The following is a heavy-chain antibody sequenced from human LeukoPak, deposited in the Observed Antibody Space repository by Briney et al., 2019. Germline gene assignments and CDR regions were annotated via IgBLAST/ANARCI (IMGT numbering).Heavy chain of an antibody. V-gene: IGHV4-59*01. CDR3: ARDGVAGGFDY. Sequence: SETLSLTCTVSGGSIGSYYWNWIRQPPGKGLEWIGYIHYSGSTNHNASLKCRVTISVDTSKNQFSLKLSSVTAADTAVYYCARDGVAGGFDYWGQGTLVTVSS. D-gene: IGHD6-19*01. J-gene: IGHJ4*02. CDR2: IHYSGST. CDR1: GGSIGSYY.